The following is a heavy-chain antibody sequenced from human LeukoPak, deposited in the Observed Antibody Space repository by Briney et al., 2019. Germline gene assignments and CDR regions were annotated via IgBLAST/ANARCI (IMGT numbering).Heavy chain of an antibody. CDR3: AKEAFLDSPNRPMDV. D-gene: IGHD3-3*02. Sequence: GSLRLSCAASGFTFDDYAMHWVRQAPGKGLEWVSLISWDGGSTYYADSVKGRFTISRDNSKNSLYLQMNSLRAEDTALYYCAKEAFLDSPNRPMDVWGKGTTVTVSS. CDR1: GFTFDDYA. V-gene: IGHV3-43D*04. CDR2: ISWDGGST. J-gene: IGHJ6*03.